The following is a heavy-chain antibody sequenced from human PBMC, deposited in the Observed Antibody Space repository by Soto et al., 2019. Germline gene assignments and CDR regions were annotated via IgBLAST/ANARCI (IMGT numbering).Heavy chain of an antibody. CDR3: AREGTYCGGDCPLYYFDY. CDR1: GGSISSGGYD. D-gene: IGHD2-21*02. V-gene: IGHV4-31*03. Sequence: TLSLTCTVSGGSISSGGYDWSWIRQHPGKGLEWIGYIYYSGSTYYNPSLKSRVTISVDTSKNQFSLKLSSVTAADTAVYYCAREGTYCGGDCPLYYFDYWGQGTLVTVSS. CDR2: IYYSGST. J-gene: IGHJ4*02.